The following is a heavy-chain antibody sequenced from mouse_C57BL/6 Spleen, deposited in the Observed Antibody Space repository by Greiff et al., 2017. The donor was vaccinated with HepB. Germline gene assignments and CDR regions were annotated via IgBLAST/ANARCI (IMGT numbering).Heavy chain of an antibody. CDR3: ARRNLPFDY. Sequence: DVMLVESGGDLVKPGGSLKLSCAASGFTFSSYGMSWVRQTPDKRLEWVATISSGGSYTYYPDSVKGRFTISRDNAKNTLYLQMSSLKSEDTAMYYCARRNLPFDYWGQGTTLTVSS. V-gene: IGHV5-6*02. J-gene: IGHJ2*01. CDR2: ISSGGSYT. D-gene: IGHD5-1*01. CDR1: GFTFSSYG.